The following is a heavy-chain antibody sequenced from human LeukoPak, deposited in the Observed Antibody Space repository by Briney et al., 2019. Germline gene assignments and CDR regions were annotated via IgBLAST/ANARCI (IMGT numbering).Heavy chain of an antibody. Sequence: ASVKVSCKAPGGTFSSYAISWVRQAPEQGLEWMGGIIPIFGTANYAQKFQGRVTITADESTSTAYMELSSLGSEDTAVYYCARVGPDAFDIWGQGTMVTVSS. CDR3: ARVGPDAFDI. V-gene: IGHV1-69*13. CDR2: IIPIFGTA. CDR1: GGTFSSYA. J-gene: IGHJ3*02. D-gene: IGHD3-16*01.